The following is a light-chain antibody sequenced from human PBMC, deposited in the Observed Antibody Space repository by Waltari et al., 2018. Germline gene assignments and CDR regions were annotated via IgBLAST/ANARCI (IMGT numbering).Light chain of an antibody. CDR1: QSVLYSSNSQNY. J-gene: IGKJ1*01. Sequence: DIVMTQSPDSLAVSLGDRVTINCKSSQSVLYSSNSQNYLAWYQQKQGQPPKLLIYWASARESGVPDRFSGSESGTDFTLTISSLQAEDVAVYYCQQYYDIPWTFGQGTKVEIK. V-gene: IGKV4-1*01. CDR3: QQYYDIPWT. CDR2: WAS.